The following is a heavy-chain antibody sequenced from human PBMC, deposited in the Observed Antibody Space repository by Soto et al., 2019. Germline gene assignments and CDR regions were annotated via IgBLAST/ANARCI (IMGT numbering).Heavy chain of an antibody. CDR2: ISSSSSTI. J-gene: IGHJ4*02. D-gene: IGHD6-13*01. CDR3: ARGRAAAVPLYFDY. Sequence: GWSLRLSCASSVFTFSSYSMNWVRQAPGKGLEWVSYISSSSSTIYYADSVKGRFTISRDNAKNSLYLQMNSLRDEDTAVYYCARGRAAAVPLYFDYWGQGTLVTVSS. CDR1: VFTFSSYS. V-gene: IGHV3-48*02.